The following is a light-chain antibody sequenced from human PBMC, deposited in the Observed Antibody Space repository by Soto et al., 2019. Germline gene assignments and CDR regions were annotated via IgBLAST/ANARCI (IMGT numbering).Light chain of an antibody. CDR2: STS. CDR1: QSSSYY. Sequence: IRMTQSQSSLSASVGDRVTITCRASQSSSYYLNWYQQKQGRAPRLLIYSTSTLQSGVPSKFSGSASGTDFTLTISSLQPEDFATYYCQQSYSTPWTFGQGTKVDIK. V-gene: IGKV1-39*01. J-gene: IGKJ1*01. CDR3: QQSYSTPWT.